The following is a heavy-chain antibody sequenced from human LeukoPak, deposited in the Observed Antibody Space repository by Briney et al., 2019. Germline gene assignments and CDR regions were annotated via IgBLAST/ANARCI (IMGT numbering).Heavy chain of an antibody. CDR1: GYSFTSYW. CDR3: ARHTPNSYGQDRNWFDP. V-gene: IGHV5-51*01. J-gene: IGHJ5*02. Sequence: GESLKISCKGSGYSFTSYWIGWVRQMPGKGLEWMGIIYPGDSDTRYSPSFQGQVTISADKSISTAYLQWSSLKASDTAMYYCARHTPNSYGQDRNWFDPWGQGTLVTVSS. D-gene: IGHD5-18*01. CDR2: IYPGDSDT.